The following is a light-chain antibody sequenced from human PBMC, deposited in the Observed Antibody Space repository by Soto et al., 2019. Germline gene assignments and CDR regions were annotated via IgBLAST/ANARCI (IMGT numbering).Light chain of an antibody. V-gene: IGLV3-21*02. CDR1: DIGTYS. Sequence: SYELTQPPSVSVAPGQTATITCGGTDIGTYSVHWYQLKPGQAPVLVVYNDADRPSGIPERFSGSNSGNAATLTISRVEAGDEADYYCQVWDTDTDHFVVFGTGTKLTVL. CDR2: NDA. CDR3: QVWDTDTDHFVV. J-gene: IGLJ1*01.